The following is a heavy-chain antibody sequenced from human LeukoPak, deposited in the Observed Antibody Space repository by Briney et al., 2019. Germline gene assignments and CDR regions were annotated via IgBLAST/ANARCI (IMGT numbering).Heavy chain of an antibody. J-gene: IGHJ5*02. D-gene: IGHD2-2*02. V-gene: IGHV4-34*01. CDR3: ARGRRSCSSTSCYTAGWFDP. Sequence: SETLSLTCAVYGGSFSGYYWSWIRQPPGKGLGWIGEINHSGSTNYNPSLKSRVTVSVDTSKNQFSLKLSSVTAADTAVYYCARGRRSCSSTSCYTAGWFDPWGQGTLVTVSS. CDR1: GGSFSGYY. CDR2: INHSGST.